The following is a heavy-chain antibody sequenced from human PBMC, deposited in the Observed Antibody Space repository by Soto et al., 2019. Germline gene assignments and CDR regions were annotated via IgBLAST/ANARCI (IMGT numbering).Heavy chain of an antibody. CDR2: INHSGST. V-gene: IGHV4-34*01. Sequence: SETLSLTCAVYGGSFSGYYWSWIRQPPGKRLEWIGEINHSGSTNYNPSLKSRVTISVDTSKNQFSLKLSSVTAADTAVYYCASGLRDYYDSSGYYHLWGQGTLVTVSS. J-gene: IGHJ4*02. D-gene: IGHD3-22*01. CDR1: GGSFSGYY. CDR3: ASGLRDYYDSSGYYHL.